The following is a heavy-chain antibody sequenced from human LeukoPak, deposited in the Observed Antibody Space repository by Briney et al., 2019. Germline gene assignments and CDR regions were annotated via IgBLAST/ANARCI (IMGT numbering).Heavy chain of an antibody. D-gene: IGHD3-16*02. Sequence: ASVKVSCKASGYTFTSYDINWVRQATGQGLEWMGWMNPNSGNTGYAQKFQGRVAMTRNTSISTAYMELSSLRSEDTAVYYCARRPYDYVWGSYRYTSWFDPWGQGNLVTVSS. CDR1: GYTFTSYD. V-gene: IGHV1-8*01. J-gene: IGHJ5*02. CDR3: ARRPYDYVWGSYRYTSWFDP. CDR2: MNPNSGNT.